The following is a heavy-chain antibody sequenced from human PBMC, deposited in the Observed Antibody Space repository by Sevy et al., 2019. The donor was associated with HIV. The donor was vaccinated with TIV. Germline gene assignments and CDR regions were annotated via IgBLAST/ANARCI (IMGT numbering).Heavy chain of an antibody. CDR1: GFTFSNHW. CDR3: ARDRRGEYGGSDY. Sequence: GGSLRLSCAVSGFTFSNHWMTWVRQAPGKGLEWVANIKKGGTDKFYVDSVMGRFSISRDNAKDLLYLQMNSLRVEDTAVYYCARDRRGEYGGSDYWGQGTLVTVSS. V-gene: IGHV3-7*03. CDR2: IKKGGTDK. D-gene: IGHD4-17*01. J-gene: IGHJ4*02.